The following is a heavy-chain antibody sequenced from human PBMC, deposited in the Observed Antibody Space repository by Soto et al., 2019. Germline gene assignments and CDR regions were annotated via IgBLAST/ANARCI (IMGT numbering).Heavy chain of an antibody. CDR1: GFTFSNAW. Sequence: GGSLRLSCAASGFTFSNAWMSWVRQAPGKGLEWVGRIKSKTDGGTTDYAAPVKGRFTISRDDSKNTLYLQMNSLKTEDTAVYYCTIEIGSRPFIVVVPAAIMIRGSDFDYWGQGTLVTVSS. CDR3: TIEIGSRPFIVVVPAAIMIRGSDFDY. J-gene: IGHJ4*02. CDR2: IKSKTDGGTT. V-gene: IGHV3-15*01. D-gene: IGHD2-2*01.